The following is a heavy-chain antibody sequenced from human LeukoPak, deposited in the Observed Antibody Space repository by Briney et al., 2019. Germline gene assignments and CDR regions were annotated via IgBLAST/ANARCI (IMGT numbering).Heavy chain of an antibody. CDR1: GFTFSSYG. CDR2: IWYDGSNK. Sequence: PGGTLRLSCAASGFTFSSYGMHWVRPAPGKGLEWMAVIWYDGSNKYYADPVKGRFTTFKDNSKNTLYLQMDRLTAEDTAVYCCARTSSGGSDVDYWGQGTLVTVSS. D-gene: IGHD1-26*01. V-gene: IGHV3-33*01. J-gene: IGHJ4*02. CDR3: ARTSSGGSDVDY.